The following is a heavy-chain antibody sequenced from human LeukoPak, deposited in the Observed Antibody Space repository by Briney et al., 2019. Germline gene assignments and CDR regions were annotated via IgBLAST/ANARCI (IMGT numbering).Heavy chain of an antibody. CDR1: GGSISTYY. CDR2: IYTSGRTSGST. V-gene: IGHV4-4*07. CDR3: ARVTAAAYYGMDV. J-gene: IGHJ6*02. Sequence: SETLSLTCTVSGGSISTYYWSWVRQPAGKGLEWIGRIYTSGRTSGSTNYNPSLRSRVTMSVDASKNHFSLKLRSVTAADTAVYYCARVTAAAYYGMDVWGQGTTVTVSS. D-gene: IGHD6-13*01.